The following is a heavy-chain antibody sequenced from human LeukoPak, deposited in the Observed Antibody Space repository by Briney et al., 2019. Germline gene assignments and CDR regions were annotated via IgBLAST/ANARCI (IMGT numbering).Heavy chain of an antibody. CDR2: IYYSGST. CDR1: GGSFSGYY. Sequence: PSETLSLTCAVYGGSFSGYYWSWIRQPPGKGLEWIGYIYYSGSTNYNPSLKSRVTISVDTSKNQFSLKLSSVTAADTAVYYCARRPAHYYGMDVWGQGTTVTVSS. CDR3: ARRPAHYYGMDV. V-gene: IGHV4-59*08. J-gene: IGHJ6*02.